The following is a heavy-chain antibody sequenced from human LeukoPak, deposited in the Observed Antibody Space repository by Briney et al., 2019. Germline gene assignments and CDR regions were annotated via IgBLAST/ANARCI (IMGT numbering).Heavy chain of an antibody. Sequence: SETLSLTCTVSGGSTSSSDYYWGWIRQPPGKGLEWMGEINHSGSTNYNPSLKSRLTISVDTSKNQFSLKLSSVTAADTAVYYCARYILEADDTHDYYDGMDVWGQGTTVTVSS. CDR1: GGSTSSSDYY. CDR2: INHSGST. D-gene: IGHD3-9*01. V-gene: IGHV4-39*07. J-gene: IGHJ6*02. CDR3: ARYILEADDTHDYYDGMDV.